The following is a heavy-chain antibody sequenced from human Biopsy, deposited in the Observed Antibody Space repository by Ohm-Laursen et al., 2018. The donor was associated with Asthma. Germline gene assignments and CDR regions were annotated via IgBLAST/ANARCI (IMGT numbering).Heavy chain of an antibody. CDR3: AKDVFPGWELRRGPDY. Sequence: SLRLSCAASEFSFSNYGMHWVRQAPGKGLEWVSIISFDGSRQLYADSVKGRFTISRDNSRNTLHLQMNSLRAEDTAVYYCAKDVFPGWELRRGPDYWGQGTLVTVSS. D-gene: IGHD1-26*01. CDR1: EFSFSNYG. CDR2: ISFDGSRQ. J-gene: IGHJ4*02. V-gene: IGHV3-30*18.